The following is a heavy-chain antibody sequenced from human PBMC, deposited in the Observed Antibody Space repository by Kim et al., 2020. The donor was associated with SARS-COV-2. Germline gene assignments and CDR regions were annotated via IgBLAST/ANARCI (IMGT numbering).Heavy chain of an antibody. J-gene: IGHJ5*02. Sequence: GGSLRLSCAASGFTFSSYALHWVRQAPGKGLEWVAVITYDGSNKYSADSVKGRFTISRDNSKNTLYLQMNSLRAEDTAVYYCARGPWVGIVGATEGITWGQGTLVTVSS. V-gene: IGHV3-30-3*01. CDR1: GFTFSSYA. CDR3: ARGPWVGIVGATEGIT. D-gene: IGHD1-26*01. CDR2: ITYDGSNK.